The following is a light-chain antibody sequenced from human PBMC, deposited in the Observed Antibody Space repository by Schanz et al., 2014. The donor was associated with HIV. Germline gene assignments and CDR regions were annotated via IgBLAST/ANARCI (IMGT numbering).Light chain of an antibody. J-gene: IGLJ2*01. CDR3: LLSYTGAREVV. Sequence: QAVVTQEPSLTVSPGGTVTLTCGSSTGAVTSGHYPYWFQQKPGQAPRTLISDTSNKHSWTPARFSGSLLRGKAALTLSGXXXXDEADYYCLLSYTGAREVVFGGGTKLPVL. CDR2: DTS. V-gene: IGLV7-46*01. CDR1: TGAVTSGHY.